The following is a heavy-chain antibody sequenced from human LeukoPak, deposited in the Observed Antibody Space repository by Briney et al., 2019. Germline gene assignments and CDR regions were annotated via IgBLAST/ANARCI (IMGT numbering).Heavy chain of an antibody. J-gene: IGHJ6*03. CDR1: GGSISSYY. CDR3: ARGDTAMVHYYYYYMDV. V-gene: IGHV4-59*01. D-gene: IGHD5-18*01. CDR2: IYYSGST. Sequence: PSETLSLTCTVSGGSISSYYWSWIRQPPGKGLEWIGYIYYSGSTNYNPSHKSRVTTSVDTSKNQFSLKLSSVTAADTAVYYCARGDTAMVHYYYYYMDVWGKGTTVTISS.